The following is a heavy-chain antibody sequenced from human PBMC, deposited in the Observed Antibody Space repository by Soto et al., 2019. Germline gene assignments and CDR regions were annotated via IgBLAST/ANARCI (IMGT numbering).Heavy chain of an antibody. CDR1: GVSITTNGYS. Sequence: SETLSLTCAVSGVSITTNGYSWSWIRQPPGKGLEWIGHIYPSGTIFYNPSLNSRVTISADTSNNQFSLKLTSVTAADTAVYFCATYTAFAKYYFYYWGRGTLVTVSS. CDR2: IYPSGTI. CDR3: ATYTAFAKYYFYY. V-gene: IGHV4-30-2*01. D-gene: IGHD3-16*01. J-gene: IGHJ4*02.